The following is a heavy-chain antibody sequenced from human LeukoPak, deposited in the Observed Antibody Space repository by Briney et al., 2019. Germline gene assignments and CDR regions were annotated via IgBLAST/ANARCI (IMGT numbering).Heavy chain of an antibody. Sequence: SETLSLTCTVSGGSISSSSYYWGWIRQPPGKGLEWIGGIYYSGSTYYNPSLKSRVTISVKTSKNQFSLKLSSVTAADTAVYYRASYIVVVPAARGPLDYWGQGTLVTVSS. J-gene: IGHJ4*02. CDR1: GGSISSSSYY. CDR3: ASYIVVVPAARGPLDY. V-gene: IGHV4-39*01. CDR2: IYYSGST. D-gene: IGHD2-2*01.